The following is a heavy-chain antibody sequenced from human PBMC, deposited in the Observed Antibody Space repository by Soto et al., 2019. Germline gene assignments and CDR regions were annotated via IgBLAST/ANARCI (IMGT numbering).Heavy chain of an antibody. D-gene: IGHD3-22*01. J-gene: IGHJ4*02. CDR2: IYYSGST. CDR1: GGSVSSGSYY. V-gene: IGHV4-61*01. Sequence: QVQLQESGPGLVKPSETLSLTCTVSGGSVSSGSYYWRWIRQPPGKGLEWIGYIYYSGSTNYNPSLKSRVTISVDTSKHQFYLKLSSVAAADTAVYYCATAGAYDSSGYLFDYWGQGTLVTVSS. CDR3: ATAGAYDSSGYLFDY.